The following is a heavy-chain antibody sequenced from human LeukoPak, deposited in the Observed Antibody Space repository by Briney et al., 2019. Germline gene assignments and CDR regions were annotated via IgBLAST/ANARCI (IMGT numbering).Heavy chain of an antibody. CDR2: IYHSGST. V-gene: IGHV4-4*02. J-gene: IGHJ6*03. CDR3: ARDYDILTGPNYYYYMDV. D-gene: IGHD3-9*01. CDR1: GGSISSSNW. Sequence: SGTLSLTCAVSGGSISSSNWWSWVRQPPGKGLEWIGEIYHSGSTNYNPSLKSRVTISVDKSKNQFSLKLSSVTAADTAVYYCARDYDILTGPNYYYYMDVWGKGTTVTVSS.